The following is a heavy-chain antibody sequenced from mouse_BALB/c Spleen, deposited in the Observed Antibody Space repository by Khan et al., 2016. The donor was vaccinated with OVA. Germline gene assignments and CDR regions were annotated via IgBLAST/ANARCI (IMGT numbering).Heavy chain of an antibody. CDR2: IWAGGNT. CDR3: ARLEDI. J-gene: IGHJ2*01. D-gene: IGHD1-3*01. Sequence: QVQLQQSGPGLVAPSQRLSITCTVSGFSLISYGVLRVRQSPGLGLEWLVVIWAGGNTNYNSALMSRLSISKDNSKSQVFLKMNSLQTDDTAMYYCARLEDIWGQGTTLTVSS. V-gene: IGHV2-9*02. CDR1: GFSLISYG.